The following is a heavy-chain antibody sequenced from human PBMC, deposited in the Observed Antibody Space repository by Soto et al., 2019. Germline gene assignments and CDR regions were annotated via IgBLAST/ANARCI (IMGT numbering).Heavy chain of an antibody. CDR2: FDPEDGET. Sequence: ASVKVSCKVSGYTLTELSMHWVRQAPGKGLEWMGGFDPEDGETIYAQKFQGRVTMTEDTSTDTAYMELSSLRSEDTAVYYCATRAHSSGWYPVDYWGQGTLVTVSS. CDR3: ATRAHSSGWYPVDY. V-gene: IGHV1-24*01. CDR1: GYTLTELS. J-gene: IGHJ4*02. D-gene: IGHD6-19*01.